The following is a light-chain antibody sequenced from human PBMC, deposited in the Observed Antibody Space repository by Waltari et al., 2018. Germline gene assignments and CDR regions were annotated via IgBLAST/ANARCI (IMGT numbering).Light chain of an antibody. J-gene: IGLJ2*01. V-gene: IGLV1-44*01. CDR3: SSWDDTLRGPI. CDR1: SSNIGSNS. CDR2: RKN. Sequence: QSVLTQPPSASGTPGQRVTISCSGSSSNIGSNSVNWSHPPPGAAPKLLIYRKNQRPSGVPDRFSGSKSGTAASLAISGLQSDDEGDYHCSSWDDTLRGPIFGGGTRLTVL.